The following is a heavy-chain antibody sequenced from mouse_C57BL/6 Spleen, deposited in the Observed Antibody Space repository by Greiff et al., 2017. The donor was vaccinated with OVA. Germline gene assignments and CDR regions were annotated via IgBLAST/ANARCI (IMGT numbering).Heavy chain of an antibody. Sequence: QVQLQQSGAELVRPGASVTLSCKASGYTFTDYEMHWVKQTPVHGLEWIGAIDPETGGTAYNQKFKDKAILTADKSSSTAYMELRSLTSEDSAVYCYTYYYGSSWFAYWGQGTLVTVSA. J-gene: IGHJ3*01. CDR2: IDPETGGT. D-gene: IGHD1-1*01. CDR1: GYTFTDYE. CDR3: TYYYGSSWFAY. V-gene: IGHV1-15*01.